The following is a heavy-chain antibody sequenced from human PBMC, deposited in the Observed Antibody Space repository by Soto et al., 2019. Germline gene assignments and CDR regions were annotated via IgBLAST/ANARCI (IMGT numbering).Heavy chain of an antibody. CDR2: TFPIFDRG. Sequence: SVKVSCKASGGTFSSYPITWVRQAPGPGLEWMGGTFPIFDRGNYAQKFQGRLTITTDKSTNTASMELSSLRSEDTVVYYCARRNTSGYLRYFDSWGQGTLVTVSS. V-gene: IGHV1-69*05. J-gene: IGHJ4*02. CDR1: GGTFSSYP. CDR3: ARRNTSGYLRYFDS. D-gene: IGHD3-22*01.